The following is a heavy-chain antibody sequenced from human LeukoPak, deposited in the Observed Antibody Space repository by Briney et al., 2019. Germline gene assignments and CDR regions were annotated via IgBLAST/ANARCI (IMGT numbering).Heavy chain of an antibody. CDR3: ARGSGYYGSGSYSLMY. CDR2: IYTSGST. CDR1: GGSISSYY. Sequence: SETLSLTYTVSGGSISSYYWSWIRQPAGKGLEWIGRIYTSGSTNYNPSLKSRVTMSVDTSKNQFSLKLSSVTAADTAVYYCARGSGYYGSGSYSLMYWGQGTLVTVSS. D-gene: IGHD3-10*01. J-gene: IGHJ4*02. V-gene: IGHV4-4*07.